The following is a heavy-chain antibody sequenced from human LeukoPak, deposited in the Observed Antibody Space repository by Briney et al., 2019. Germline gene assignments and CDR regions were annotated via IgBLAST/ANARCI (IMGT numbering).Heavy chain of an antibody. V-gene: IGHV4-59*01. CDR3: ARGADYYGSGTYWFDP. CDR2: IYYSGST. Sequence: SETLSFTCTVSGGSISSYYWSWIRQPPGKGLEWIGYIYYSGSTNYNPSLKSRVTISVDTSKNQFSLKLSSVTAADTAVYYCARGADYYGSGTYWFDPWGQGTLVTVSS. D-gene: IGHD3-10*01. CDR1: GGSISSYY. J-gene: IGHJ5*02.